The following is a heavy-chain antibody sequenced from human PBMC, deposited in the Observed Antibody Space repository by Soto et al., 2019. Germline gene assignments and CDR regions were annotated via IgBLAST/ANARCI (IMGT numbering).Heavy chain of an antibody. CDR2: ISGSGGST. CDR3: AESTRSYGSGSYYYYGMDV. Sequence: GSLRLSCAASGFTFRSYAMSWVHQAPGKGLEWASVISGSGGSTYYADSVKGRFTISRDNSKNTLYVQMNSLRAEDTAVYYCAESTRSYGSGSYYYYGMDVWGQGTTVTVSS. J-gene: IGHJ6*02. V-gene: IGHV3-23*01. D-gene: IGHD3-10*01. CDR1: GFTFRSYA.